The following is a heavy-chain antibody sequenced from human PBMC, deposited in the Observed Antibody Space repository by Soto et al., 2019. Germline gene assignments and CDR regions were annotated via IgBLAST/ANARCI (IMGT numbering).Heavy chain of an antibody. Sequence: PSETLSLTCTVSGGSISSYYWSWIRQPPGKGLEWIGYMYNSDSTNYNPSLKSRVTISIDRSKNQFSLKLSSVTAADTAVYCCARVPDYWGQGILVTVSS. CDR3: ARVPDY. CDR1: GGSISSYY. J-gene: IGHJ4*02. D-gene: IGHD2-2*01. V-gene: IGHV4-59*12. CDR2: MYNSDST.